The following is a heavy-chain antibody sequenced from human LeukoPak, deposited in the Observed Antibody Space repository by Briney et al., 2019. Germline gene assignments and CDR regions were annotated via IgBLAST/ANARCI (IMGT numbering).Heavy chain of an antibody. V-gene: IGHV3-23*01. CDR2: ISGSGAST. Sequence: PGGSLRLSCGASGFTFNNYAMSWVRQAPGRGLEWVSAISGSGASTFYADSVKGRFTISRDNSKNTLYLQMNSLRAEDTAVYYCAKGAAPSWFGSTADYYYGMDVWGQGTTVTVSS. D-gene: IGHD3-10*01. CDR1: GFTFNNYA. CDR3: AKGAAPSWFGSTADYYYGMDV. J-gene: IGHJ6*02.